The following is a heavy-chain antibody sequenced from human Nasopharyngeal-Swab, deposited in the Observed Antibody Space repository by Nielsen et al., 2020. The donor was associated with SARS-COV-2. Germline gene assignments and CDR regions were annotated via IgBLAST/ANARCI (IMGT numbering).Heavy chain of an antibody. V-gene: IGHV1-2*06. CDR3: ARGGDFWSGWELDYFYYYGMDV. D-gene: IGHD3-3*01. CDR1: GDFFTGYY. Sequence: ASVKVFCNASGDFFTGYYLLWLRQAPGQGLEWMGRINPNSGGTNYAQKFQGRVTTTRDTSISTVYMELGRLRFDDTAVYYCARGGDFWSGWELDYFYYYGMDVWGQGTTVTVSS. CDR2: INPNSGGT. J-gene: IGHJ6*02.